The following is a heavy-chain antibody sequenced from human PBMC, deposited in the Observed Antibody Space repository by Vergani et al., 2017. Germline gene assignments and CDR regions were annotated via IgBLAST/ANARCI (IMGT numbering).Heavy chain of an antibody. Sequence: EVQLVESGGGLVQPGGSLRLSCAASGFTFSTYSMNWVRQAPGKGLEWVSYIDYSSSTLYYADSVKGRFTISRDNAKNSLYLQMTSLRAEDTAVYYCVDSSGWNYFDCWGQGTLVTVSS. CDR1: GFTFSTYS. J-gene: IGHJ4*02. V-gene: IGHV3-48*01. CDR3: VDSSGWNYFDC. CDR2: IDYSSSTL. D-gene: IGHD6-19*01.